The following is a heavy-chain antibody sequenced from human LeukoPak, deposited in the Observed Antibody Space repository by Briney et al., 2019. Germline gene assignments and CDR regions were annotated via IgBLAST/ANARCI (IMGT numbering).Heavy chain of an antibody. CDR3: AKEGSSWGFDC. J-gene: IGHJ4*02. CDR1: GFTFSSYG. D-gene: IGHD6-13*01. CDR2: ISYDGSNK. Sequence: GGSLRLSCAASGFTFSSYGMHWVRQAPGKGLEWVAVISYDGSNKYYADSVKGRFTISRDNSKNTLYLQMNSLRAEDTAVYYCAKEGSSWGFDCWGQGTLVTVSS. V-gene: IGHV3-30*18.